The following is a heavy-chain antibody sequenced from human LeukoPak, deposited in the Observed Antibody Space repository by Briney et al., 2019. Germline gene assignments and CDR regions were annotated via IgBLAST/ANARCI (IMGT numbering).Heavy chain of an antibody. CDR1: GFTFSSYG. Sequence: GRSLRLSCAASGFTFSSYGMHWVRQAPGKGLEWVAVISYDGSNKYYADSVKGRFTISRDNSKNTLYLQMNSLRAEDTAVYYCAKDRRSAAAIDYWGQGTLVTVSS. CDR3: AKDRRSAAAIDY. V-gene: IGHV3-30*18. D-gene: IGHD6-13*01. J-gene: IGHJ4*02. CDR2: ISYDGSNK.